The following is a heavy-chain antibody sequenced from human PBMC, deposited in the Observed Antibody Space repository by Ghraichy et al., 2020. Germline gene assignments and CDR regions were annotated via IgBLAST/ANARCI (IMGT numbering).Heavy chain of an antibody. V-gene: IGHV1-2*02. CDR2: INPNNDAT. J-gene: IGHJ4*02. CDR1: GYTFTGYY. CDR3: ARQEDGNYFGY. Sequence: ASVKVSCKASGYTFTGYYMHWVRQDPGQGLEWMGWINPNNDATKYAQKFQGRVTMTRDTSISTAYMELSRLRSDDTAVYYCARQEDGNYFGYWGQGTLVTGSS.